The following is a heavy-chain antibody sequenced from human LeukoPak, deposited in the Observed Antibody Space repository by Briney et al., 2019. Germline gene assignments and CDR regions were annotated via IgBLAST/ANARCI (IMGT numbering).Heavy chain of an antibody. Sequence: SETLSLTCAVYGGSFSGYYWSWIRQPPGKGLEWIGEINHSGSTNYNPSLKSRVTISVDTSKNQFSLKLSSVTAADTAVYYCARGWTFDPWAREPWSPSP. CDR1: GGSFSGYY. J-gene: IGHJ5*02. D-gene: IGHD3/OR15-3a*01. CDR2: INHSGST. CDR3: ARGWTFDP. V-gene: IGHV4-34*01.